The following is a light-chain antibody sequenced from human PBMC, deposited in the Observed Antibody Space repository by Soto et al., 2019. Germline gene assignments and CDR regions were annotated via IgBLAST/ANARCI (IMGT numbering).Light chain of an antibody. CDR3: AAWDGSLNNVL. J-gene: IGLJ2*01. CDR2: GNN. CDR1: GSSIGTNT. Sequence: QSVLTQPPSASGTPGHRVTISCSGSGSSIGTNTVNWYRQLPGTAPKLLIYGNNQRPSGVPDRFSGSKSGTSASLAISGLQSEDEAEYYCAAWDGSLNNVLFGGGTQLTVL. V-gene: IGLV1-44*01.